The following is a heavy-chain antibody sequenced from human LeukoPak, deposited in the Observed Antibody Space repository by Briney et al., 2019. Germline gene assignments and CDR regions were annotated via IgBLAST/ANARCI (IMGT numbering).Heavy chain of an antibody. CDR3: ARSAATGPYNWFDP. CDR2: ISTSGRT. CDR1: GFTFSSYA. Sequence: GGSLRLSCAASGFTFSSYAMNWVRQAPGKGLEWVSLISTSGRTHYADSVEGRFTIFRDNAKNSLYLQMNSLRAEDTAVYYCARSAATGPYNWFDPWGQGTLVTVSS. V-gene: IGHV3-21*01. D-gene: IGHD6-13*01. J-gene: IGHJ5*02.